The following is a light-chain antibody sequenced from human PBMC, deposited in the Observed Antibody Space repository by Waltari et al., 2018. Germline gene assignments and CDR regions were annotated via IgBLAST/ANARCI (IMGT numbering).Light chain of an antibody. CDR2: QDT. CDR1: KLGEKF. V-gene: IGLV3-1*01. Sequence: SDELTQPPSVSVSPGQTATITCSGHKLGEKFASWDQQKPGQPPFLVIYQDTKRTSGIPERFSGSNAGNTATLTLRGNQAKDEADYCWQAWDTSTPVIFGGGTKLTVL. CDR3: QAWDTSTPVI. J-gene: IGLJ2*01.